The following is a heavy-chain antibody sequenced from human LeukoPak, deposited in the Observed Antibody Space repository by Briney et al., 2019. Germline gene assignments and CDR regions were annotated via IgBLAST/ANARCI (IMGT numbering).Heavy chain of an antibody. D-gene: IGHD5-12*01. CDR1: GGTFSSYA. CDR2: IIPILGIA. J-gene: IGHJ4*02. V-gene: IGHV1-69*04. Sequence: SVKVSCKASGGTFSSYAISWVRQAPGQGLEWMGRIIPILGIAYYAQKFQGRVTITADKSTSTAYMELSSLRSEDTAVYYCARYSGYDYANDYWGQGTLVTVSS. CDR3: ARYSGYDYANDY.